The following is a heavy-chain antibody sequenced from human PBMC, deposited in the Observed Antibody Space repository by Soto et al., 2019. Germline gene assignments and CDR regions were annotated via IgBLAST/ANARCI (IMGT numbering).Heavy chain of an antibody. D-gene: IGHD2-15*01. V-gene: IGHV4-39*01. CDR2: IYYSGST. CDR1: GISVSTSDYY. J-gene: IGHJ4*02. CDR3: AGFVVPASRNSDFDY. Sequence: SETLSLTCTVSGISVSTSDYYWGWVRQPPGKGLDWIGNIYYSGSTFYNPSLRSRVTLSVDTSKNQFSLRLNSVTAADTAVYFCAGFVVPASRNSDFDYWGQGTLVTVSS.